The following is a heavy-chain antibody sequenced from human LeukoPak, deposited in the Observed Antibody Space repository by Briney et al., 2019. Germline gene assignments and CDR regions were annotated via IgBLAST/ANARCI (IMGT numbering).Heavy chain of an antibody. J-gene: IGHJ4*02. CDR1: GYTFTSYD. CDR2: ISAYNGNT. CDR3: ARSEQLWLRTYFDY. Sequence: ASVKVSCKASGYTFTSYDINWVRQAPGQGLEWMGWISAYNGNTNYAQKLQGRVTMTTDTSTSTAYMELRSLRSEDTAVYYCARSEQLWLRTYFDYWGQGTLVTVSS. V-gene: IGHV1-18*01. D-gene: IGHD5-18*01.